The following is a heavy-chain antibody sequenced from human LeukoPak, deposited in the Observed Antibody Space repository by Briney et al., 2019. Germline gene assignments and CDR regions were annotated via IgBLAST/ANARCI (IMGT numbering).Heavy chain of an antibody. CDR2: ITSRGRTI. CDR1: VFTFSIYG. J-gene: IGHJ4*02. D-gene: IGHD3-22*01. CDR3: ARANYDSRAYTYFFDS. V-gene: IGHV3-48*03. Sequence: GSLRLSCAASVFTFSIYGRNWVRQAPGKRLEWVSYITSRGRTIYYADSVKGRFTISRDNAKISLYLQMNSLRAEDTAIYYCARANYDSRAYTYFFDSWGQRTLVTVSS.